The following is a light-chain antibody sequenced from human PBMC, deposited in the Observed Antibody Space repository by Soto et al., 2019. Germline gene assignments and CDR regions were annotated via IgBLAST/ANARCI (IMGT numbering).Light chain of an antibody. CDR3: CSYAGTYTYV. CDR2: DVN. V-gene: IGLV2-11*01. Sequence: QSVLTQPRSVSGSPGQSVTISCTGTDTNIGFYNFVSWYQQHPDKAPHLVIYDVNKRPSGVPDRFSGSKSGKTASLTISGLQADDEADSFCCSYAGTYTYVFGTGTKGTVL. CDR1: DTNIGFYNF. J-gene: IGLJ1*01.